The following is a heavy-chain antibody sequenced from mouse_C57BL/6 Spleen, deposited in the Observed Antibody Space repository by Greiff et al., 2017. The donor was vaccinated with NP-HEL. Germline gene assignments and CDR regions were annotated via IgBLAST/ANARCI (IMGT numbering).Heavy chain of an antibody. CDR2: IDPSSGGT. CDR1: GYTFTSYW. Sequence: VQLHQPGAELVKPGASVKLSCKASGYTFTSYWMHWVKQRPGRGLEWIGRIDPSSGGTKYNEKFKSQATLTVDKPASTAYKKVSSQTSEHSTVYCGARWRDYDGYAMDYWGQGTSVTVSS. D-gene: IGHD2-4*01. J-gene: IGHJ4*01. CDR3: ARWRDYDGYAMDY. V-gene: IGHV1-72*01.